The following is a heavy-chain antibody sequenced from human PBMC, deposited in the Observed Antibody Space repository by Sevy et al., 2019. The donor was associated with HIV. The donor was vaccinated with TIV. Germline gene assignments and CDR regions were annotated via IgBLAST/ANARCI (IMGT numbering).Heavy chain of an antibody. V-gene: IGHV3-21*01. CDR1: GFTFSSYS. J-gene: IGHJ3*02. CDR3: ASDGKNDAFDI. CDR2: ISSSSSYI. Sequence: AGSLRLSCAASGFTFSSYSMNWVRQAPGKELEWVSSISSSSSYIYYADSVKGRFTISRDNAKNSLYLQMNSLRAEDTAVYYCASDGKNDAFDIWGQGTMVTVSS. D-gene: IGHD1-26*01.